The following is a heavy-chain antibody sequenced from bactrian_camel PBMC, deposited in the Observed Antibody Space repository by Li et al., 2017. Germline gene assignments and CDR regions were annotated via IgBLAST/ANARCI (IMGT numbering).Heavy chain of an antibody. CDR2: IDSDGNT. CDR1: GFTEITFC. Sequence: DVQLVESGGGSVQAGGALRLSCVVSGFTEITFCMGWLRQGPGKAREGIASIDSDGNTKYADSVEGRFTITRDNDLKTLYLQMNSLEPEDTAMYYCAADYRCEVVDGVSLVRHFRYAGQGTQVTVS. J-gene: IGHJ4*01. D-gene: IGHD6*01. V-gene: IGHV3S10*01.